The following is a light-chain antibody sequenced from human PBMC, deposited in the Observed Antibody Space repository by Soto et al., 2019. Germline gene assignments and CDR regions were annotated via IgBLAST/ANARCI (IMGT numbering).Light chain of an antibody. CDR3: QQYNNWPPT. Sequence: EIVMTQSPANLSVSPGERGTLSCRASQSVSSNLAWYQQKPGQAPRLLIYGASTRATGIPARFSGSGSGTEFTLTISSLQSEDFAVYYCQQYNNWPPTFGQGTKVEIK. CDR2: GAS. J-gene: IGKJ1*01. V-gene: IGKV3-15*01. CDR1: QSVSSN.